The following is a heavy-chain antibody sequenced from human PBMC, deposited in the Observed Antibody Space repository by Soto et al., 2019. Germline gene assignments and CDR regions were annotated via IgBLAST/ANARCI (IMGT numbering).Heavy chain of an antibody. D-gene: IGHD3-22*01. CDR2: ISYDGSNK. V-gene: IGHV3-30-3*01. CDR1: GFTFSSYA. CDR3: ARTYDSSGYYPLAPSYYYYYGMDV. J-gene: IGHJ6*02. Sequence: GGSLRLSCAASGFTFSSYAMHWVRQAPGKGLEWVAVISYDGSNKYYADSVKGRFTISRDNSKNTLYLQMNSLRAEDTAVYYCARTYDSSGYYPLAPSYYYYYGMDVWGQGTTLTVSS.